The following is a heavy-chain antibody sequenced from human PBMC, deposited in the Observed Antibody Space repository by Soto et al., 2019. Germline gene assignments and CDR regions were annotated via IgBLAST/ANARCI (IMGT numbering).Heavy chain of an antibody. CDR1: GCSISSYY. D-gene: IGHD4-17*01. Sequence: SETLSLTCTVSGCSISSYYWSWIRQPPGKGLEWIGYIYYSGSTNYNPSLKSRVTISVDTSKNQFSLKLSSVTAADTAVYYCARGDYGDWSLYNYYYMDVWGKGTTVTVSS. CDR2: IYYSGST. V-gene: IGHV4-59*01. CDR3: ARGDYGDWSLYNYYYMDV. J-gene: IGHJ6*03.